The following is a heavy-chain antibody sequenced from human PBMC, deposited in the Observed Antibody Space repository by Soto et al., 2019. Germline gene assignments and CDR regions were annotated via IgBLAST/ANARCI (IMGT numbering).Heavy chain of an antibody. CDR2: FYHSGST. D-gene: IGHD1-1*01. J-gene: IGHJ3*02. V-gene: IGHV4-31*11. CDR1: GGSLRSATYY. CDR3: AREETGNDALDI. Sequence: SLTCAVSGGSLRSATYYWSWIRQRPGKGLEWIGYFYHSGSTYYKPSLRSRVTISLDTSKNQFSLNLRSVTDADTAIYYCAREETGNDALDIWGQGTLVTVSS.